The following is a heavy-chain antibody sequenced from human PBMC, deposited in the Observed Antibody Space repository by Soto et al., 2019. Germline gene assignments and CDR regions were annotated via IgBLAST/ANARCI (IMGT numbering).Heavy chain of an antibody. J-gene: IGHJ5*02. V-gene: IGHV1-46*01. Sequence: ASVKVSCKASGYTFTSYYMHWVRQAPGQGLEWMGIINPSGGSTSYAQKFQGRVTMTRDTSTSTVYMELSSLRSEDTAVYYCARDGLRFLEWLGFGWFDPWDQGTLVTVSS. CDR3: ARDGLRFLEWLGFGWFDP. CDR1: GYTFTSYY. D-gene: IGHD3-3*01. CDR2: INPSGGST.